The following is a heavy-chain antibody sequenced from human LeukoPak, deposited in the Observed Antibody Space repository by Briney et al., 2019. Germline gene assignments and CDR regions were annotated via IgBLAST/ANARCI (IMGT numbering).Heavy chain of an antibody. CDR2: VYSGGDR. J-gene: IGHJ6*03. V-gene: IGHV3-53*01. CDR1: GFFVSSNY. D-gene: IGHD3-3*01. CDR3: AGQLRFWGDYYMDV. Sequence: GGSLRLSCAASGFFVSSNYMSWVRQAPGKGLDWVSVVYSGGDRYYTDSVKGRFTISRDNSENTLYLKMNSLRAEDTGVYYCAGQLRFWGDYYMDVWGTGTTVTVSS.